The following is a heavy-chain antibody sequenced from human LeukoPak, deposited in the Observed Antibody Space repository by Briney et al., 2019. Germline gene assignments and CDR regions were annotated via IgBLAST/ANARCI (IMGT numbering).Heavy chain of an antibody. CDR3: ARGWGYCSSTSCRTKWNWFDP. J-gene: IGHJ5*02. D-gene: IGHD2-2*01. V-gene: IGHV4-30-2*01. Sequence: SQTLSLTCAVSGGSISSGGYSWSWIRQPPGEGLEWIGYIYHSGSTYYNPSLKSRVTISVDRSKNQFSLKLSSVTAADTAVYYCARGWGYCSSTSCRTKWNWFDPWGQGTLVTVSS. CDR2: IYHSGST. CDR1: GGSISSGGYS.